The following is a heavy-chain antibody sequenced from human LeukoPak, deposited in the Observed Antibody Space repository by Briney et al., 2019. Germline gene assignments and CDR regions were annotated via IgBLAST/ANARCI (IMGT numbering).Heavy chain of an antibody. CDR1: GYTFTSYG. V-gene: IGHV1-18*01. Sequence: ASVKVSCKASGYTFTSYGISWVRQAPGQGLEWMGWISAYNGSTNYAQKLQGRVIMTTDTPTSTAYMELRSLRSDGTAVYYCARDEYYFGSGSYFYFDYWGQGTLVTVSS. J-gene: IGHJ4*02. CDR3: ARDEYYFGSGSYFYFDY. D-gene: IGHD3-10*01. CDR2: ISAYNGST.